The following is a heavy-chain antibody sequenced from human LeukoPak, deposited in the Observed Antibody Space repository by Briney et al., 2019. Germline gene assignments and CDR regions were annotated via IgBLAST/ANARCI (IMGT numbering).Heavy chain of an antibody. CDR2: INPNSGGT. Sequence: ASVKVSCKASGYTFTGYYMHWVRQAPGQGLEWMGWINPNSGGTNYPQKFQGRVTMTRDTSISTAYMELSRLRSDDTAVYYCARDWGRYSNWFDPWGQGTLVTVSS. CDR3: ARDWGRYSNWFDP. V-gene: IGHV1-2*02. CDR1: GYTFTGYY. J-gene: IGHJ5*02. D-gene: IGHD6-19*01.